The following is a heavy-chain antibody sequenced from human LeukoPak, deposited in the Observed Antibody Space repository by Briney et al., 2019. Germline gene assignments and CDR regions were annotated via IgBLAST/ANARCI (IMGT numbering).Heavy chain of an antibody. CDR2: IYPGDSDT. V-gene: IGHV5-51*01. Sequence: AESLQISCKGSGYSFTSYWIGCVRHMPGKNLEWRGIIYPGDSDTRYNPSFQGQVTISADKSISTAYLQWSSLKASDTAMYYCARHPDSGYDYFDYWGQGTLVTVSS. D-gene: IGHD5-12*01. CDR3: ARHPDSGYDYFDY. J-gene: IGHJ4*02. CDR1: GYSFTSYW.